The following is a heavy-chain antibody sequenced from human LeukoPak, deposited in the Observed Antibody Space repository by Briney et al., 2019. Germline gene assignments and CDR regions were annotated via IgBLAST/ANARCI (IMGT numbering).Heavy chain of an antibody. J-gene: IGHJ4*02. CDR1: GGTFSSYA. CDR2: IIPIFGTA. D-gene: IGHD5-12*01. V-gene: IGHV1-69*05. CDR3: ATSSGYDFNFDY. Sequence: SVKVSCKASGGTFSSYAISWVRQAPGQGLEWMGRIIPIFGTANYAQKFQGRVTITTDESTSTAYMELSSLRSEDTALYYCATSSGYDFNFDYWGQGTLVTVSS.